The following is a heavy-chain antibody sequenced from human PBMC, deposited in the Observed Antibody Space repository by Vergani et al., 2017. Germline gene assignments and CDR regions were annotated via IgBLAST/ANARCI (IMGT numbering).Heavy chain of an antibody. CDR2: IWYDGSNK. Sequence: QVQLVESGGGVVQPGRSLRLSCAASGFTFSSYGMHWVRQAPGKGLEWVAVIWYDGSNKYYADSVKGRFTISRDNSKNTLYLQMNSLRAEDTAVYYCATGSVGYCSSTSSYRFDYWGQGSLVTVYS. D-gene: IGHD2-2*01. CDR1: GFTFSSYG. V-gene: IGHV3-33*01. CDR3: ATGSVGYCSSTSSYRFDY. J-gene: IGHJ4*02.